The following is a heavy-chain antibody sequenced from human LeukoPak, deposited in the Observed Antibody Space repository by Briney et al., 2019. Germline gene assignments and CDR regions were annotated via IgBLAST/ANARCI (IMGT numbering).Heavy chain of an antibody. CDR3: ARGGLWGGDY. CDR2: IKADGGDK. V-gene: IGHV3-7*01. D-gene: IGHD3-16*01. CDR1: GFTFSSYW. J-gene: IGHJ4*02. Sequence: GGSLRLSCAASGFTFSSYWMTWVRQAPGRGREWVATIKADGGDKYYVNSVKGRFTISRDNAKNSLSLQMDSLRAEDTAVYYWARGGLWGGDYWGQGTLVTVSS.